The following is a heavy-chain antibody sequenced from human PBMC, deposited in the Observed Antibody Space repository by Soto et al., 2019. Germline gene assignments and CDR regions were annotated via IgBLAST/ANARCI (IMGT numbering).Heavy chain of an antibody. CDR1: GVSLTSGNW. J-gene: IGHJ4*02. CDR2: IFHDGTA. V-gene: IGHV4-4*02. CDR3: ARLVYDTRLNYMYFDF. Sequence: PSETLSLTCAVSGVSLTSGNWWTWVRQSPQRGLEYIGEIFHDGTANYYPSFERRVAMLVDTSRNQFSLKLTSVTAADTAVYFCARLVYDTRLNYMYFDFWGPGTLVTVS. D-gene: IGHD3-10*01.